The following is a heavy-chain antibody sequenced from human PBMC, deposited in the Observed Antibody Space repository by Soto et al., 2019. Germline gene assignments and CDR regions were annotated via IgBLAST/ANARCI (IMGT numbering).Heavy chain of an antibody. Sequence: SQTLSLTCAISGDSVSSNSAAWNWIRQSPSRGLEWLGRTYYRSKWYNDYAVSVKSRITINPDTSKNQFSLQLNSVTPEDTAVYYCARDPRDIVLVPAAQPAHYYYGMDVWGQGTTVTVSS. D-gene: IGHD2-2*01. CDR1: GDSVSSNSAA. J-gene: IGHJ6*02. V-gene: IGHV6-1*01. CDR2: TYYRSKWYN. CDR3: ARDPRDIVLVPAAQPAHYYYGMDV.